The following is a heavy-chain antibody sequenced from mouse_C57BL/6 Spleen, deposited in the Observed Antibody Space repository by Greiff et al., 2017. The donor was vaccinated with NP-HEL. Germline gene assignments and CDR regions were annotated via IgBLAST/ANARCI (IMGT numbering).Heavy chain of an antibody. CDR2: IYPGDGDT. Sequence: QVQLQQSGPELVKPGASVKISCKASGYAFSSSWMNWVKQRPGKGLEWIGRIYPGDGDTNYNGKFKGKATLTADKSSSTAYMQLSSLTSEDSAVYFCAISGPWAMDYWGQGTSVTVSS. D-gene: IGHD3-2*02. J-gene: IGHJ4*01. V-gene: IGHV1-82*01. CDR3: AISGPWAMDY. CDR1: GYAFSSSW.